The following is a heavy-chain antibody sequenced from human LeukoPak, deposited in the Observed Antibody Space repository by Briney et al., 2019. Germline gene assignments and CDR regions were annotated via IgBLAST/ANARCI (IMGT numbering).Heavy chain of an antibody. CDR3: ARGFDRQQLNYYYSMDV. CDR1: GGSISSYY. V-gene: IGHV4-59*01. Sequence: PSETLSLTCTVSGGSISSYYWSWVRQPPGKGLEWIGYIYYSGSTNYNPSLKSRVTISVDTSKNQFSLKLSSVTAADTAVYYCARGFDRQQLNYYYSMDVWGKGTTVTVSS. CDR2: IYYSGST. D-gene: IGHD6-13*01. J-gene: IGHJ6*03.